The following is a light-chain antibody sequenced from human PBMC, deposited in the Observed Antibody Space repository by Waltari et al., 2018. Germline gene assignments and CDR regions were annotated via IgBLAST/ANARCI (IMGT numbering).Light chain of an antibody. V-gene: IGLV4-69*01. J-gene: IGLJ3*02. Sequence: QLVVTQSPSASAPLGASVKLTCTLSSGHSTNIVAWLQQRPEKGPRYLMKVNSDGSQIKGDEIPDRFAGSSAGAERYLTISSLQSDDEADYFCQTGGHGTWVFGGGTTLTVL. CDR2: VNSDGSQ. CDR1: SGHSTNI. CDR3: QTGGHGTWV.